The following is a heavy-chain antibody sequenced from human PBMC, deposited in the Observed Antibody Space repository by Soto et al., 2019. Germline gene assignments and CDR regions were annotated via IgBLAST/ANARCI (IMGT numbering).Heavy chain of an antibody. CDR3: VRESGVAADC. D-gene: IGHD6-19*01. CDR2: IKTDGYAA. CDR1: GFTFESHW. J-gene: IGHJ4*02. V-gene: IGHV3-74*01. Sequence: VGSGGVLVQPGGSLRLSCVASGFTFESHWMHWVRQAPGEGLVWVSRIKTDGYAAAYADSVKGRFTISRDNTKNTVYLQMNRLRAEDTAVYFCVRESGVAADCWGQGALVTVSS.